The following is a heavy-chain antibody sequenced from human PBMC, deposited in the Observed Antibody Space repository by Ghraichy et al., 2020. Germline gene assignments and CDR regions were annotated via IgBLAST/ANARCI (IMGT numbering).Heavy chain of an antibody. J-gene: IGHJ4*02. V-gene: IGHV3-21*01. D-gene: IGHD6-19*01. Sequence: GESLNISCETSGFTFTSHSVNWVRQAPGKGLEWVSSVSSRSTYIYYADSVRGRFTISRDNAKNSLSLQMNNLRDEDTAVYYCCSSGWRDYFAHWGQGTLVIVSS. CDR1: GFTFTSHS. CDR2: VSSRSTYI. CDR3: CSSGWRDYFAH.